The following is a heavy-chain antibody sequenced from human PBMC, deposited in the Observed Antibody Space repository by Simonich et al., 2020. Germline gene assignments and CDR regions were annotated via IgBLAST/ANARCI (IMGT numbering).Heavy chain of an antibody. Sequence: EVQLVESVGGLVKPVGSLRLSCAASGFTFSSYSMTWVRQAPGKGLEWDPSISSSSSYIDYADAVKGRFTISRDNAKNSLYLQMNSLRAEDTAVYYCARDAAGDYWGQGTLVTVSS. CDR3: ARDAAGDY. CDR2: ISSSSSYI. CDR1: GFTFSSYS. V-gene: IGHV3-21*01. J-gene: IGHJ4*02. D-gene: IGHD6-13*01.